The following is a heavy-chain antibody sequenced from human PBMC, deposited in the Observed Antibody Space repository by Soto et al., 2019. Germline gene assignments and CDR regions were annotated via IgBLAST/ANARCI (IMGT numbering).Heavy chain of an antibody. CDR1: GYTFTSYG. V-gene: IGHV1-18*01. D-gene: IGHD3-10*01. CDR3: AREDDRERIAARPRVRGVSITYAFDI. Sequence: ASVNVSCKASGYTFTSYGISWVRQAPGQGLEWMGWISAYNGNTNYAQKLQGRVTMTTDTSTSTAYMELRSLRSDDTAVYYCAREDDRERIAARPRVRGVSITYAFDIWGHGTMVTV. J-gene: IGHJ3*02. CDR2: ISAYNGNT.